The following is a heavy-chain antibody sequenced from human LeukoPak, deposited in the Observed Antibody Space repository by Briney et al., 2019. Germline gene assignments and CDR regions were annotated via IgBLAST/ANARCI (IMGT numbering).Heavy chain of an antibody. CDR1: GGSISSSSYY. Sequence: SSETLSLTCTVSGGSISSSSYYWGWIRQPPGKGLEWIGSIYYSGSTYYNPSLKSRVTISVDKSKNQFSLKLSSVTAADTAVYYCATNLGPPTGTRGVLDYWGQGTLVTVSS. V-gene: IGHV4-39*07. J-gene: IGHJ4*02. CDR3: ATNLGPPTGTRGVLDY. D-gene: IGHD1-1*01. CDR2: IYYSGST.